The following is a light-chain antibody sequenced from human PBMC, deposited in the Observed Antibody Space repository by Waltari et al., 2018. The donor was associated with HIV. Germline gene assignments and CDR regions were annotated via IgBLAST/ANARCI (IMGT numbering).Light chain of an antibody. J-gene: IGKJ4*01. CDR2: WAS. CDR3: QQYYSTPPSLT. Sequence: DLVVAQSPDSLAVSLGERATINCKSRQTVFSDSNNKEYLAWYQQRPGQPPKLLIYWASTRQSGVPDRFNGSGSGTDFTLTISSLQAEDVAVYYCQQYYSTPPSLTFGGGTKVEIK. V-gene: IGKV4-1*01. CDR1: QTVFSDSNNKEY.